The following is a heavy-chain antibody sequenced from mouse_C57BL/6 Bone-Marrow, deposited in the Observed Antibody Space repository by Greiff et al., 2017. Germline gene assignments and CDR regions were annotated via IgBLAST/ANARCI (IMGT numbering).Heavy chain of an antibody. Sequence: VQLQQPGAGLVMPGASVKLSCKASGYTFTSYWMHWVKQRPGQGLEWIREIDPSDSSTNYNQQFKGKSTLTVDKSSSTVYMQLSSLTSEDSAVXDCARWGDGNDWYFDVWGTGTTVTVSS. CDR2: IDPSDSST. CDR1: GYTFTSYW. V-gene: IGHV1-69*01. D-gene: IGHD2-1*01. J-gene: IGHJ1*03. CDR3: ARWGDGNDWYFDV.